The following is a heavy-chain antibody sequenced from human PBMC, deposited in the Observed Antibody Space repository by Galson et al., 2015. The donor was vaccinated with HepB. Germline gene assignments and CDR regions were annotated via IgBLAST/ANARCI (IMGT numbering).Heavy chain of an antibody. CDR3: ARWADYGGNSVGFDY. Sequence: SVKVSCKASGYTFTSYYMHWVRQAPGQGLEWMGIINPSGGSTSYAQKFQGRVTITADESTSTAYMGLSSLRSEDTAVYYCARWADYGGNSVGFDYWGQGTLVTVSS. J-gene: IGHJ4*02. CDR1: GYTFTSYY. V-gene: IGHV1-46*01. CDR2: INPSGGST. D-gene: IGHD4-23*01.